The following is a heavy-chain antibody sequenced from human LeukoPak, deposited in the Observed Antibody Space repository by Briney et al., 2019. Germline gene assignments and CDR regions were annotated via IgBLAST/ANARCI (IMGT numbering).Heavy chain of an antibody. CDR3: ARITYYYGSGSYVDY. CDR1: GGSISSSSYY. Sequence: SETLSLTCTVSGGSISSSSYYWGWIRQPPGKGLEWIGSIYYSGSTYYNPSLKSRVTISVDTSKNQFSLKLSSVTAADTAVYYCARITYYYGSGSYVDYWGQGTPVTVSS. J-gene: IGHJ4*02. D-gene: IGHD3-10*01. V-gene: IGHV4-39*01. CDR2: IYYSGST.